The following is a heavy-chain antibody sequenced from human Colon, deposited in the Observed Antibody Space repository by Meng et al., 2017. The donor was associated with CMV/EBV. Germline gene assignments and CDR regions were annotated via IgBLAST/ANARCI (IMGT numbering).Heavy chain of an antibody. CDR2: IWYDGSNK. CDR1: GFTFSSYG. CDR3: AGGVGATTDY. J-gene: IGHJ4*02. Sequence: GGSLRLSCAASGFTFSSYGMHWVRQAPGKGLEWVAVIWYDGSNKYYADSVKGRFSISRDNSRNTLYLQMNSLRAEDTAVYYCAGGVGATTDYWGQGTLVTVSS. V-gene: IGHV3-33*01. D-gene: IGHD1-26*01.